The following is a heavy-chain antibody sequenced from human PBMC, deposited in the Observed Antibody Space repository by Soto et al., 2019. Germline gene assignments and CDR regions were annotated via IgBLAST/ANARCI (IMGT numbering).Heavy chain of an antibody. CDR3: AKDWLENRRFTIFGVARPYGMDV. J-gene: IGHJ6*02. D-gene: IGHD3-3*01. V-gene: IGHV3-23*01. CDR1: GFTFSSYA. Sequence: GGSLRLSCAASGFTFSSYAMSWVRQAPGKGLEWVSAISGSGGSTYYADSVKGRFTISRDNSKNTLYLQMNSLRAEDTALYYCAKDWLENRRFTIFGVARPYGMDVWGQGTTVTVSS. CDR2: ISGSGGST.